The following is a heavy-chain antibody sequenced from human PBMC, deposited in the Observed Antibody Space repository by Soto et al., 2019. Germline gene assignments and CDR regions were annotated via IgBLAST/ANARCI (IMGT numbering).Heavy chain of an antibody. CDR1: GFTFSSYG. J-gene: IGHJ4*01. CDR3: AIAMAGKWHPLDY. Sequence: GGSLRLSCAASGFTFSSYGMHWVRQAPGKGLEWVAVIWYDGSNKYYADSVKGRFTISRDNSKNTLYLQMNSLRAEDTAVYYCAIAMAGKWHPLDYWGHGTLLTVSS. V-gene: IGHV3-33*01. CDR2: IWYDGSNK. D-gene: IGHD6-19*01.